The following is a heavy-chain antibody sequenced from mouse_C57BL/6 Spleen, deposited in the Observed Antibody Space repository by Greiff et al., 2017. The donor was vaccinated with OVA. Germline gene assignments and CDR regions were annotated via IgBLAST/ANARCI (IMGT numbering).Heavy chain of an antibody. Sequence: VQLQQSGAELVRPGASVKLSCKASGYTFTDYYINWVKQRPGQGLEWIARIYPGSGNTYYNEKFKGKATLTAEKSSSTAYMQLSSLTSEDSAVYFCARSRDGYSSYAMDYWGQGTSVTVSS. CDR1: GYTFTDYY. J-gene: IGHJ4*01. V-gene: IGHV1-76*01. CDR3: ARSRDGYSSYAMDY. CDR2: IYPGSGNT. D-gene: IGHD2-3*01.